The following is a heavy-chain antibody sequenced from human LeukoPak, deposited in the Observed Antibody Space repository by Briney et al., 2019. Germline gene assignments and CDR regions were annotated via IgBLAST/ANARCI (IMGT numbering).Heavy chain of an antibody. Sequence: ASVKVSCKASGGTFSSYAISWVRQAPGQGLEWMGGIIPIFGTANYAQKFQGRVTITADESTSTAYMELSSLRSEDTAVYYCAREGVAYSSSWSNPWDYWGQGTLVTVSS. V-gene: IGHV1-69*13. CDR3: AREGVAYSSSWSNPWDY. D-gene: IGHD6-13*01. CDR1: GGTFSSYA. J-gene: IGHJ4*02. CDR2: IIPIFGTA.